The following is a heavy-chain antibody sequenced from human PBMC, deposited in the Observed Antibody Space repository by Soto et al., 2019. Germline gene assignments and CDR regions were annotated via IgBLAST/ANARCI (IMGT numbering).Heavy chain of an antibody. V-gene: IGHV4-59*01. J-gene: IGHJ4*02. CDR1: GGSMSSNY. Sequence: PSETLSLTCTVSGGSMSSNYWSWIRQSPGKGLEWIGFVYYGGTNYNPSFESRVTMSVDTPKNQFSLELSSVTAADTAVYYCVSYRGAFYFAHCGQGALVIVSS. CDR2: VYYGGT. CDR3: VSYRGAFYFAH. D-gene: IGHD3-9*01.